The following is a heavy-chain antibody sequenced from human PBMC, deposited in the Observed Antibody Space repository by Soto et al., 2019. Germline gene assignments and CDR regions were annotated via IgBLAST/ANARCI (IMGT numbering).Heavy chain of an antibody. J-gene: IGHJ4*02. CDR3: ARGGSRNNRFTY. D-gene: IGHD1-26*01. V-gene: IGHV3-53*02. CDR2: LYGDGTT. CDR1: GFTVSSNY. Sequence: EVQLVETGGGLIQPGGSLRLSCAASGFTVSSNYMSWIRQAPGKGLEWVSILYGDGTTYYTDSLKGRFTLSRDNSKNTVYLQMNSLTGEDTAVYYCARGGSRNNRFTYWGQGTLVTVSS.